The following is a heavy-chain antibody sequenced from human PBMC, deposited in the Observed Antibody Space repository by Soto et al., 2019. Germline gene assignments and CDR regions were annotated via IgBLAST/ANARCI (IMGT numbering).Heavy chain of an antibody. CDR1: GFTFGNVA. CDR3: AKLYWNARYFVY. J-gene: IGHJ4*02. Sequence: EVQLLESGGGLAQPGGSLRLSCAASGFTFGNVAMAWVRQAPGRGLEWVSSISDNGGHTDYADSVRGRFTLSRDNSKNALYLQMNHLRAEDTALYYCAKLYWNARYFVYWGQGARVIVSS. CDR2: ISDNGGHT. D-gene: IGHD1-1*01. V-gene: IGHV3-23*01.